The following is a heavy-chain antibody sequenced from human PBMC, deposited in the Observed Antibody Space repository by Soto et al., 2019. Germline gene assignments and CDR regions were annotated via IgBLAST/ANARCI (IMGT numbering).Heavy chain of an antibody. D-gene: IGHD1-1*01. Sequence: PGGSLRLSCAASWFNVSNNYMTWLRQAPGKGLEWVSVIYTGGSTYYAASVKGRSSISRDSSKNMVFLHMNSLRVEDTAVYYCARATRYFGSFDSWGQGTLVTVSS. V-gene: IGHV3-53*01. CDR1: WFNVSNNY. J-gene: IGHJ4*02. CDR2: IYTGGST. CDR3: ARATRYFGSFDS.